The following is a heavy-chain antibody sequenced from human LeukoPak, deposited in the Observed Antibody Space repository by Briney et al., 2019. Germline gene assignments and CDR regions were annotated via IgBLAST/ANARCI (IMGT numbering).Heavy chain of an antibody. CDR3: ARGAMVKGTLNLNWFDP. CDR2: IIPTFGTA. CDR1: GGTFSSYA. D-gene: IGHD5-18*01. Sequence: GASVKVSCKASGGTFSSYAISWVRQAPGQGLEWMGGIIPTFGTANYAQKFQGRVTITADESTSTAYMELSSLRSEDTAVYYCARGAMVKGTLNLNWFDPWGQGTLVTVSS. J-gene: IGHJ5*02. V-gene: IGHV1-69*13.